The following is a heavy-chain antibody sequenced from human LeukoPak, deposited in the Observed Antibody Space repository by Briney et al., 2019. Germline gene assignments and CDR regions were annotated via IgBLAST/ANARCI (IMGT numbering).Heavy chain of an antibody. Sequence: PGGSLRLSCAASGFIFSSYGMHWVRQAPGKGLEWVAFIRYDGSNKYYADSVKGRFTISRDNSKNTLYLQMNSLRAEDTAVYYCAKDFRRRREEPGIFDPWGQGTLVTVSS. D-gene: IGHD1-26*01. CDR1: GFIFSSYG. J-gene: IGHJ5*02. CDR3: AKDFRRRREEPGIFDP. CDR2: IRYDGSNK. V-gene: IGHV3-30*02.